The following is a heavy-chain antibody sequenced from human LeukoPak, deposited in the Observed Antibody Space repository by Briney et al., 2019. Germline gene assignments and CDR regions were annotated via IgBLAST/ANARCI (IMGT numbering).Heavy chain of an antibody. CDR1: GGSISSSSYY. V-gene: IGHV4-39*07. CDR2: IYYSGST. Sequence: SETLSLTCTVSGGSISSSSYYWGWIRQPPGKGLEWIGSIYYSGSTYYNPSLKSRVTMSVDTSKNQFSLRLSSVTAADTAVYYCARENSGSYREFDYWGQGTLVTVSS. CDR3: ARENSGSYREFDY. J-gene: IGHJ4*02. D-gene: IGHD1-26*01.